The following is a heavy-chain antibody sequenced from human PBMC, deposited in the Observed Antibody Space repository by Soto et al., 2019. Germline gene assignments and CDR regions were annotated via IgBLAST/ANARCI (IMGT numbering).Heavy chain of an antibody. CDR1: GFTVSSNY. V-gene: IGHV3-53*04. CDR3: ARETYYGSGSHYYYGMDV. D-gene: IGHD3-10*01. Sequence: EVQLVESGGGLVQPGGSLRLSCAASGFTVSSNYMSWVRQAPGKGLEWVSVIYSGGSTYYADSVKGRFTISRHNSKNTLYLQMNSLRAEDTAVYYCARETYYGSGSHYYYGMDVWGQGTTVTVSS. CDR2: IYSGGST. J-gene: IGHJ6*02.